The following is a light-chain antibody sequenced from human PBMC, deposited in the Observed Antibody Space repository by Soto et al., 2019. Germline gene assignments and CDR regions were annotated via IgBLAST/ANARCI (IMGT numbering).Light chain of an antibody. V-gene: IGLV2-11*01. CDR1: SSDVGGYNF. J-gene: IGLJ1*01. Sequence: QSALTQPHSVSGSPGQSVTISCTGTSSDVGGYNFVSWYQQHPGKAPKLMIFDVSKRPSGVPDRFSGSKSGNTASLTISGLQAEDEADYHCCSYAGSYTYAFGTGTKVTVL. CDR2: DVS. CDR3: CSYAGSYTYA.